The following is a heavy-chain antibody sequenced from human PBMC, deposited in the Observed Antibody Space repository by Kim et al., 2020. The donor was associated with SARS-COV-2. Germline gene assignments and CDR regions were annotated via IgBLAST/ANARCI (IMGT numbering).Heavy chain of an antibody. V-gene: IGHV3-11*03. CDR1: GFTFSDYF. CDR3: ARSRRTPRAAGGKGGMDV. CDR2: ISRRSDYT. D-gene: IGHD6-13*01. J-gene: IGHJ6*02. Sequence: GGSLRLSCVGSGFTFSDYFMNWIRQAPGKGLEWVAKISRRSDYTNYGDSVKGRFTISRDDAENSLYLQMNSLRADDTAVYYCARSRRTPRAAGGKGGMDVWGLGTAVTVSS.